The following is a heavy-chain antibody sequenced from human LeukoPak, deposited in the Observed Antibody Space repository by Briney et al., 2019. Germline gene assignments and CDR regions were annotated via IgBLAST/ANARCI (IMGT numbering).Heavy chain of an antibody. D-gene: IGHD6-19*01. Sequence: GGSLRLSCAVSGFTVSGNYMSWVRQAPGKGLEWVSLIYSGGTTYYADSVKGRFTISRDNSKNTLYLQMNSLRAEDTAVYYCAKDHIAVNWFDPWGQGTLVTVSS. J-gene: IGHJ5*02. CDR1: GFTVSGNY. CDR2: IYSGGTT. V-gene: IGHV3-53*05. CDR3: AKDHIAVNWFDP.